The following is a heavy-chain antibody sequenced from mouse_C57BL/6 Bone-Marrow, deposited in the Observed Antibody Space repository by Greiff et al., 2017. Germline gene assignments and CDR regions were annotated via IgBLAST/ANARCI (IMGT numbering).Heavy chain of an antibody. Sequence: EVQLQQSGAELVRPGASVKLSCTASGFNIKDDYMHWVKQRPEQGLEWIGWIDPENGDTEYASKFQGKATITADKSSNTTYLQLLSLTSEDTAVYSCTRAWAWFAYWGQGTLVTVSA. CDR2: IDPENGDT. CDR1: GFNIKDDY. V-gene: IGHV14-4*01. J-gene: IGHJ3*01. CDR3: TRAWAWFAY.